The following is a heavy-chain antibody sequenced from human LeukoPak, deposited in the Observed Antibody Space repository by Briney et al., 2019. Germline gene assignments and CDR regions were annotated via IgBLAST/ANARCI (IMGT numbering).Heavy chain of an antibody. Sequence: SVKVSCKASEYSFVSHYIHWVRQAPGEGLEWVGLIHPNDGIRNYAQKFQDRVTMTADRSTTTFYMELSSLTSEDPAVYYCTRDRPHNWFDPWGQGTLVTVSP. CDR1: EYSFVSHY. CDR3: TRDRPHNWFDP. CDR2: IHPNDGIR. V-gene: IGHV1-46*01. J-gene: IGHJ5*02.